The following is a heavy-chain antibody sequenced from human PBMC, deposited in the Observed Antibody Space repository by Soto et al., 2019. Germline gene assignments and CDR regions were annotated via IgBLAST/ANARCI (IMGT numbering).Heavy chain of an antibody. V-gene: IGHV4-34*01. CDR3: ARGHQGAYFDY. CDR1: GGSFNSYY. J-gene: IGHJ4*02. CDR2: VNHSGST. Sequence: PSETLSLTCAVDGGSFNSYYWSWVLQSPGKGLEWIGEVNHSGSTNSNPSLKSRVTVSVDMSKSQFSLKLSSLTAADTAVYYCARGHQGAYFDYWGRGTLVTVSS. D-gene: IGHD3-16*01.